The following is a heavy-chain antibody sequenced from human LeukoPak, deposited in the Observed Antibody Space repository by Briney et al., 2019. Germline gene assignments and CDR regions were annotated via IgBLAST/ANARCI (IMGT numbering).Heavy chain of an antibody. CDR3: ARDQDYYDSSGYYTPFFDY. D-gene: IGHD3-22*01. CDR1: GFTFSSYW. V-gene: IGHV3-7*01. Sequence: PGGSLRLSCAASGFTFSSYWMSWVRQAPGKGLEWVANIKQDGSEKYYVDSVKGRFTISRDNAKNSLYLQMNSLRAEDTAVYYCARDQDYYDSSGYYTPFFDYWGQGTLVTVSS. J-gene: IGHJ4*02. CDR2: IKQDGSEK.